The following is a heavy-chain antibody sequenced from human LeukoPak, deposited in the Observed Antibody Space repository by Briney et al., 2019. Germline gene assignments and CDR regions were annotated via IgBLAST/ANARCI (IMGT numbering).Heavy chain of an antibody. CDR3: AKSYSGWYSNYFDY. D-gene: IGHD6-19*01. V-gene: IGHV3-23*01. CDR1: RLTFSGYA. J-gene: IGHJ4*02. Sequence: PGGSLRLSCAASRLTFSGYAMSSVCEAPRKGLWWVSDISGSGGSTYSADSVKGRFSISRDNSKNTLYLQMNSLRAEDTAVYYCAKSYSGWYSNYFDYWGQGTLVTVSS. CDR2: ISGSGGST.